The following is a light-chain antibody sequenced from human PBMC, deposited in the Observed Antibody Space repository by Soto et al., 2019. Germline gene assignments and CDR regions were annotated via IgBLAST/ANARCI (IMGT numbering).Light chain of an antibody. CDR3: QQYRTYS. CDR2: HAS. CDR1: ESISNW. Sequence: IQLTQSPSTLPASVGDRVTLACRASESISNWLAWYQHKPGTAPKLLIYHASILETAVPSRFSANGSGTEFTLTISGLQPSDFATYYCQQYRTYSFGQGTKVDIK. V-gene: IGKV1-5*01. J-gene: IGKJ1*01.